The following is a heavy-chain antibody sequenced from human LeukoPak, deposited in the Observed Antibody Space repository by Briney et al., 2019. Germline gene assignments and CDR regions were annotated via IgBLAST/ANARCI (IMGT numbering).Heavy chain of an antibody. CDR3: AKDSNSSGWYYAPIDY. Sequence: GGSLRLPCAASGFTFSSYAMSWVRQAPGKGLEWVSAISGSGGSTYYADSVKGRFTISRDNSKNTLYLQMNSLRAEDTAVYYCAKDSNSSGWYYAPIDYWGQGTLVTVSS. CDR1: GFTFSSYA. J-gene: IGHJ4*02. D-gene: IGHD6-19*01. V-gene: IGHV3-23*01. CDR2: ISGSGGST.